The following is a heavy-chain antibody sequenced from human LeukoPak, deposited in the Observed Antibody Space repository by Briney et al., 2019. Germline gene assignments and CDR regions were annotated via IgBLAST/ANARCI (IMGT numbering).Heavy chain of an antibody. CDR1: GFTFSRYA. J-gene: IGHJ6*02. CDR2: ISSNGGST. D-gene: IGHD3-9*01. Sequence: PGGSLRLSCAASGFTFSRYAMHWVRQAPGKGLEYVSAISSNGGSTYYANSVKGRFTISRDNSKNTLYLQMGSLRAEDMAVYYCARDRLEYYDILTGYSLGDGMDVWGQGTTVTVSS. V-gene: IGHV3-64*01. CDR3: ARDRLEYYDILTGYSLGDGMDV.